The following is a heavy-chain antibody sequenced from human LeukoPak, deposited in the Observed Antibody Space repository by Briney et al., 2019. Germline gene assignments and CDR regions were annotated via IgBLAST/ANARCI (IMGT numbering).Heavy chain of an antibody. J-gene: IGHJ4*02. D-gene: IGHD6-13*01. CDR1: GGSISSGSYY. CDR3: ARVGSEVYSRPLDY. V-gene: IGHV4-61*02. CDR2: IYTSGST. Sequence: SQTLSLTCTVSGGSISSGSYYWSWIRQPAGKGLEWIGRIYTSGSTNYNPSLKSRVTISVDTSKNQFSLKLSSVTAADTAVYYCARVGSEVYSRPLDYWGQGTLVPVSS.